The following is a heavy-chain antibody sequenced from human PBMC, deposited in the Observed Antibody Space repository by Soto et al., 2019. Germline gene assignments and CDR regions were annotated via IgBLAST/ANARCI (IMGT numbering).Heavy chain of an antibody. CDR2: INHSGST. CDR3: ARARGPPSPPGGATGTTKRGWFDP. V-gene: IGHV4-34*01. Sequence: SETLSLTCAVYGGSFSGYYWSWIRQPPGKGLEWIGEINHSGSTNYNPSLKSRVTISVDTSKNQFSLKLSSVTAADTAVYYCARARGPPSPPGGATGTTKRGWFDPWGQGTLVTVSS. D-gene: IGHD1-7*01. J-gene: IGHJ5*02. CDR1: GGSFSGYY.